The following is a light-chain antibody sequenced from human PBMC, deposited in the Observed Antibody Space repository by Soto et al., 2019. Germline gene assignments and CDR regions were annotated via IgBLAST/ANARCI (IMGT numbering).Light chain of an antibody. Sequence: AIQLTQSPSSLSASVGDRVTITCRASQGISSALAWYQQKPGKAPKLLIYDASSLESGVPSRFSGSGSGTDFTLTISSLQPEDFATYYYQQLLTFGPGTKVDIK. CDR3: QQLLT. CDR1: QGISSA. CDR2: DAS. V-gene: IGKV1-13*02. J-gene: IGKJ3*01.